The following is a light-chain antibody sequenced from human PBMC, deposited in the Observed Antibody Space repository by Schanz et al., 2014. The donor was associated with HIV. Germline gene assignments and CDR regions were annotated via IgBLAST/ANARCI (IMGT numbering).Light chain of an antibody. CDR2: AGN. Sequence: QSVLTQPPSASGTPGQRVTISCSGSSSNIKINAVNWYQHLPGTAPKLLIYAGNQRASGVPDRLSGSGSGTSASLVISGLQSQDEADYYCATWVDSLKGWVFGGGTKLTVL. CDR1: SSNIKINA. CDR3: ATWVDSLKGWV. V-gene: IGLV1-44*01. J-gene: IGLJ3*02.